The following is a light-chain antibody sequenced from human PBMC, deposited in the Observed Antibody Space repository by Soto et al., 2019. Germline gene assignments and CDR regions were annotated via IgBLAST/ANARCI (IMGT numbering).Light chain of an antibody. CDR3: LLSYNAARV. CDR1: TGAVTSNHH. V-gene: IGLV7-46*01. Sequence: QAVVTQEPSLTVSPGGTVTLTCGSSTGAVTSNHHPYWFQQKAGQAPRPLIYDTSNKHSWTPARFSGSLLGEKAALTLPGAQPEAEAQYYCLLSYNAARVFGGGTKLTVL. J-gene: IGLJ2*01. CDR2: DTS.